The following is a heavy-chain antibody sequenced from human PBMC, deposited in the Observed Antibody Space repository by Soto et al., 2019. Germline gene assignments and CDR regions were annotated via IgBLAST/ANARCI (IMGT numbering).Heavy chain of an antibody. CDR2: INTYNGNA. CDR1: GYTFTSYG. V-gene: IGHV1-18*01. J-gene: IGHJ4*02. CDR3: AMEYCSATSCYKDY. Sequence: ASVKVSCKASGYTFTSYGINWVRQAPGQGLEWMGWINTYNGNARYAQKLQGRVTLTTDTSTSTVYMELSSLRSEDTAVYYCAMEYCSATSCYKDYWGQGTLVTVSS. D-gene: IGHD2-2*02.